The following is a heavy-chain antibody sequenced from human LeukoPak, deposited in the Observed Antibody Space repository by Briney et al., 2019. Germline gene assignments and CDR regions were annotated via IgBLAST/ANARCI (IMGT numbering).Heavy chain of an antibody. CDR3: AGFWSGYDYYYYYGMDV. CDR1: GGTFSSYA. V-gene: IGHV1-69*13. J-gene: IGHJ6*02. Sequence: SVKVSCKASGGTFSSYAISWVRQAPGQGLEWMGGIIPIFGTANYAQKFQGRVTITADECTSTAYMELSSLRSEDTAVYYCAGFWSGYDYYYYYGMDVWGQGTTVTVSS. D-gene: IGHD3-3*01. CDR2: IIPIFGTA.